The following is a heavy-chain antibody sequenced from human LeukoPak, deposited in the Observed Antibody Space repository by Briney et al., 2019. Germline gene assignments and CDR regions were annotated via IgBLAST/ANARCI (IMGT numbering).Heavy chain of an antibody. Sequence: ETLSLTCTVSGGSISSSSYYWGWIRQPPGKGLEWVSSISSSSSYIYYADSVKGRFTISRDNAKNSLYLQMNSLRAEDTAVYYCARAQSNYFDYWGQGTLVTVSS. CDR2: ISSSSSYI. CDR3: ARAQSNYFDY. CDR1: GGSISSSS. J-gene: IGHJ4*02. V-gene: IGHV3-21*01.